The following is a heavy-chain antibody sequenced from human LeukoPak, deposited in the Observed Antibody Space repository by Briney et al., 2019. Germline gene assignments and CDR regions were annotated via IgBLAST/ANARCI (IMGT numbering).Heavy chain of an antibody. J-gene: IGHJ5*02. CDR2: INHSGST. CDR3: ARGGFEYSGSYYSWFDP. V-gene: IGHV4-34*01. Sequence: SETLSLTCAVYGGSFSGYYWSWIRQPPGKGLEWIGEINHSGSTNYNPSLKSRVTISVDTSKNQFSLKLSSVTAADTAVYYCARGGFEYSGSYYSWFDPWGQGTLVTVSS. CDR1: GGSFSGYY. D-gene: IGHD1-26*01.